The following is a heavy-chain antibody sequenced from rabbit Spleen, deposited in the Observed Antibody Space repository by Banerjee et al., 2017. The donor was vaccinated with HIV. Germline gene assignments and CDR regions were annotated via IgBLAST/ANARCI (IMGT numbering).Heavy chain of an antibody. Sequence: QEQLEESGGDLVKPEGSLTLTCKASGFDLSSYYYICWVRQAPGKGLEWISCIAGSSSGFTYSATWAKGRFTISSDNAQNTVDLQMHSLTAADTATYFCVREDVYGYPFPTKLWGPGTLVTVS. D-gene: IGHD6-1*01. V-gene: IGHV1S45*01. CDR1: GFDLSSYYY. CDR2: IAGSSSGFT. J-gene: IGHJ4*01. CDR3: VREDVYGYPFPTKL.